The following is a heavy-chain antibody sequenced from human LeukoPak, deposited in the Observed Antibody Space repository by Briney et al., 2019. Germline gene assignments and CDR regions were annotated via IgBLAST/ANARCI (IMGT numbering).Heavy chain of an antibody. J-gene: IGHJ4*02. D-gene: IGHD2-2*02. Sequence: GGSLRLSCAASGFTFDDYGMSWVRQAPGKGLEWVSGINWNGGSTGYADSVKGRFTISRDNAKNSLYLQMNSLRAEGTALYYCARDGGARYCSSTSCYMGNYFDYWGQGTLVTVSS. V-gene: IGHV3-20*04. CDR2: INWNGGST. CDR3: ARDGGARYCSSTSCYMGNYFDY. CDR1: GFTFDDYG.